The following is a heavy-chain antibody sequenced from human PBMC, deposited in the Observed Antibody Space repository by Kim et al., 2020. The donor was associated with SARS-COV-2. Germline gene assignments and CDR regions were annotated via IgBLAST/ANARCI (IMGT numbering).Heavy chain of an antibody. CDR3: ARDPSVTRGFDY. CDR2: INHSGST. D-gene: IGHD4-17*01. J-gene: IGHJ4*02. CDR1: GGSFSGYY. V-gene: IGHV4-34*01. Sequence: SETLSLTCAVYGGSFSGYYWSWIRQPPGKGLEWIGEINHSGSTNYNPSLKSRVTISVDTSKNQFSLKLSSVTAADTAVYYCARDPSVTRGFDYWGQGTLV.